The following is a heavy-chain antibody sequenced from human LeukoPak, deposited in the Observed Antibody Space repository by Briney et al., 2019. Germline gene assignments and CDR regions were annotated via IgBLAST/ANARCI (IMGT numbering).Heavy chain of an antibody. CDR2: LYSSGSS. V-gene: IGHV4-39*01. D-gene: IGHD7-27*01. J-gene: IGHJ4*02. CDR1: GGSISSSSYY. Sequence: NPSETLSLTCTVSGGSISSSSYYWGWIRQPPGKGLEWIGSLYSSGSSYYNPSLRSRVTISVDTSKNQFSLNLTSVTAADTAVYYCATGLGKSGNYLGVFDYWGQGTLVTVSS. CDR3: ATGLGKSGNYLGVFDY.